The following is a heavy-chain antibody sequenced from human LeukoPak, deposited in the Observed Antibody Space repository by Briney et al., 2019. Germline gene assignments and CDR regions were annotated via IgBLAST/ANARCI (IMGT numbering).Heavy chain of an antibody. CDR1: GYTFTSYG. J-gene: IGHJ5*02. Sequence: ASVKVSCKASGYTFTSYGISWVRQAPGQGLEWMGWISAYNGITNYAQKLQGRVTMTTDTSTSTAYMELRSLRSDDTAVYYCARAERYYGSGSFYWFDPWGQGTLVTVSS. CDR2: ISAYNGIT. CDR3: ARAERYYGSGSFYWFDP. D-gene: IGHD3-10*01. V-gene: IGHV1-18*04.